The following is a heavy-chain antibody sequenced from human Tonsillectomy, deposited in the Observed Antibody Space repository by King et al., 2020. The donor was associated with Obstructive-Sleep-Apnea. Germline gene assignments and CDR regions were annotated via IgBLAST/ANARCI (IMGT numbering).Heavy chain of an antibody. V-gene: IGHV3-21*01. J-gene: IGHJ6*02. CDR2: ISSSSSYI. Sequence: VQLVESGGGLVKPGGSLRLSCAASGFTFSSYSMNWVRQAPGKGLEWVSSISSSSSYIYYADSVKGRFTISRDNAKNSLYLQMNSLRAEDTAVDYWAGPWEKRYYYYYYGMDVWGQGTTVTVSS. CDR1: GFTFSSYS. D-gene: IGHD1-26*01. CDR3: AGPWEKRYYYYYYGMDV.